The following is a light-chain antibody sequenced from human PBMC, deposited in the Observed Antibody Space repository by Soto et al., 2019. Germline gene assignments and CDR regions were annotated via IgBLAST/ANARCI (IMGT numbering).Light chain of an antibody. V-gene: IGKV3-20*01. J-gene: IGKJ2*01. CDR2: GAS. CDR1: QSLTSN. CDR3: HRYGSSPT. Sequence: TQSPATLYVSPGERATLSCRASQSLTSNLAWYQQRPGQAPRLLIHGASNRATGIPDRFSGSGSGTDFTLTISRLEPEDFAVYFCHRYGSSPTFGQGTRLEIK.